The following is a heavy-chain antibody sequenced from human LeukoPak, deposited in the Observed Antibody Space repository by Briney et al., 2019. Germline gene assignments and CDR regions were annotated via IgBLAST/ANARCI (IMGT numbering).Heavy chain of an antibody. D-gene: IGHD3-3*01. J-gene: IGHJ6*04. CDR1: GGSISSYY. CDR3: ARAYPPSVLRWDI. Sequence: SETRSLTCIVAGGSISSYYWSWIRQPPGKGLGWIGSIYYIGSTNYNPSLKSRVPISVDTSKNQFSLKLSSVTAADTAVYYCARAYPPSVLRWDIRGKGTTVTVSS. CDR2: IYYIGST. V-gene: IGHV4-59*01.